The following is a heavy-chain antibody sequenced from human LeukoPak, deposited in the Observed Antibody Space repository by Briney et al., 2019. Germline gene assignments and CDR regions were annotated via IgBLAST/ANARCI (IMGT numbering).Heavy chain of an antibody. Sequence: GASVKVSCKASGYTFTSYYMHWVRQAPGQGLEWMGIINPSGGSTSYAQKFQGRVTMTRDTSISTAYMELSRLRSDDTAVYYCASKLLSGQIDYWGQGTLVTVSS. V-gene: IGHV1-46*01. CDR2: INPSGGST. D-gene: IGHD1-26*01. CDR3: ASKLLSGQIDY. J-gene: IGHJ4*02. CDR1: GYTFTSYY.